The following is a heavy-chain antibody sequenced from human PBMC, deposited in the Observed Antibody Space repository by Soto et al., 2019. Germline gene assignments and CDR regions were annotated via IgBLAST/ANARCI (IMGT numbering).Heavy chain of an antibody. J-gene: IGHJ4*02. CDR1: GYTFTSYA. D-gene: IGHD3-9*01. CDR2: INAGNGNT. CDR3: ARPDILTGYYEY. Sequence: ASVKGSCKASGYTFTSYAMHWVRQAPGQRLEWMGWINAGNGNTKYSQKFQGRVTITRDTSASTAYMELSSLRSEDTAVYYCARPDILTGYYEYWGQGTLVAVSS. V-gene: IGHV1-3*01.